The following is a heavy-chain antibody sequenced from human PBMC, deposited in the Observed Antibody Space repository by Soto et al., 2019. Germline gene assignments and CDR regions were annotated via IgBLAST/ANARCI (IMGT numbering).Heavy chain of an antibody. V-gene: IGHV4-4*02. CDR1: FGSISRSNI. CDR3: AREKAVASTGWLDT. CDR2: IYQRGTR. J-gene: IGHJ5*02. Sequence: PSETLSLTGAVSFGSISRSNIWRLVRHPPRKEVAWIGEIYQRGTRNYKPSLKSRVTMSVHQSKNQFSLKLTSVTAPATAVSYCAREKAVASTGWLDTWGQGTLVTVSS. D-gene: IGHD6-19*01.